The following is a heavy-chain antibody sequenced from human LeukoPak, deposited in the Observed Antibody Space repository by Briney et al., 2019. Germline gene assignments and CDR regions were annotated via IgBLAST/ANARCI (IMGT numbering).Heavy chain of an antibody. CDR1: GYTFTKYW. Sequence: GESLKISCEGSGYTFTKYWIGWVRQMPGKGLEWMGIIHPGDSQTWCSPSFQGQVTISADKSISMAYLQWSSLKASDTAMYFCARQPGMTAKSWYFDLWGRGTLVTVSS. CDR3: ARQPGMTAKSWYFDL. D-gene: IGHD2-2*01. CDR2: IHPGDSQT. V-gene: IGHV5-51*01. J-gene: IGHJ2*01.